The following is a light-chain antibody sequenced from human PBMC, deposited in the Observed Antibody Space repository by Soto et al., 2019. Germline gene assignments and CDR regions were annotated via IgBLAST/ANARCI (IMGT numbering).Light chain of an antibody. V-gene: IGKV3-11*01. CDR2: DAS. CDR3: QQRSNCYT. CDR1: QSISSF. J-gene: IGKJ2*01. Sequence: EIVLTQSPATLSLSPGERATLSCRASQSISSFLTWYQHKPGQAPRLLIYDASKRATGIPARFSGSGSGTDFTLTISSLEPEDFGVYYCQQRSNCYTFGPGTKVDIK.